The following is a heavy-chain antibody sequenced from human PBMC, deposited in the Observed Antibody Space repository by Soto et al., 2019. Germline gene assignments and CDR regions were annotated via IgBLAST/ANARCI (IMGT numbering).Heavy chain of an antibody. V-gene: IGHV4-34*01. D-gene: IGHD2-15*01. CDR3: VRFLDGGISDS. CDR2: INHSGST. Sequence: PSETLSLTCAVYGGSFSGYYWTWIRQPPGKGLEWIGEINHSGSTNYNPSLKSRVTVSVDTSKNQFSLKLTSVTAADTALYYCVRFLDGGISDSWGRGTLVTVSS. J-gene: IGHJ5*01. CDR1: GGSFSGYY.